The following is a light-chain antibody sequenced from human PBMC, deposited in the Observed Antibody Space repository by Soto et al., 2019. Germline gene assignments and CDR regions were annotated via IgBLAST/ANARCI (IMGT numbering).Light chain of an antibody. V-gene: IGKV3-11*01. CDR3: XQRSNXPXWK. Sequence: EIVVTQSPATLSLSPRESATLSCRASQSVSSYLAWYQQKPGQAPRLLIYDASNRATGIPARFSGSGSGTDFTLTIRSLEPEDFAVYXXXQRSNXPXWKXGQGNKVDIK. CDR2: DAS. J-gene: IGKJ1*01. CDR1: QSVSSY.